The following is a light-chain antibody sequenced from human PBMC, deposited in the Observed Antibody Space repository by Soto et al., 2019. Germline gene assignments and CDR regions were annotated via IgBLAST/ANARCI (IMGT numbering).Light chain of an antibody. V-gene: IGKV1-39*01. CDR3: QQSFIATWT. CDR1: QSITGY. Sequence: DIQMSQSPSSLSASVGDRVTITCRASQSITGYLNWYQQKPGKVHKLLIYAASTLQSGVPSRLSGSGSGTDFTLTLSSLQAEDSETYYCQQSFIATWTFGQGTKVDIX. J-gene: IGKJ1*01. CDR2: AAS.